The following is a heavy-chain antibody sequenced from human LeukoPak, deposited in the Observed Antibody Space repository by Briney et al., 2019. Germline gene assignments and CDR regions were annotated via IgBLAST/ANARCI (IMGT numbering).Heavy chain of an antibody. J-gene: IGHJ4*02. CDR2: INNDGTGT. V-gene: IGHV3-74*01. D-gene: IGHD2-15*01. CDR3: AREIGSPHFDY. Sequence: GGSLRLSCAASGFTFSNYWMHWVRQAPGKGLVWVSRINNDGTGTSYADSVKGRFTISRDNAKNTLYLQMNSLRVEDTAVYYCAREIGSPHFDYWGQGTLVTVSS. CDR1: GFTFSNYW.